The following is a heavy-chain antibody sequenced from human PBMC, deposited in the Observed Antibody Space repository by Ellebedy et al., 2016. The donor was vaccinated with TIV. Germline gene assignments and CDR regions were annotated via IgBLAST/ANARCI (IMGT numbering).Heavy chain of an antibody. D-gene: IGHD6-19*01. V-gene: IGHV3-30*10. J-gene: IGHJ4*02. Sequence: PGGSLRLSCAASGFTFGNYAMRWLRQAPAKGPEWVTLLSFSGSSQYYTDSVKGRFTVSSDNSKTTLYLQMHSLRPEDTAVYYCARDEVAGTHFFDYWGQGALVSVSS. CDR3: ARDEVAGTHFFDY. CDR2: LSFSGSSQ. CDR1: GFTFGNYA.